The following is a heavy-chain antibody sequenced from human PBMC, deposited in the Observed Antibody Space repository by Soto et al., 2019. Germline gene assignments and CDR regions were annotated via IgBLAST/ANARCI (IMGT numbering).Heavy chain of an antibody. CDR1: GYTLTELS. D-gene: IGHD3-10*01. Sequence: ASVKVSCKVSGYTLTELSMHWVRQAPGKGLEWMGGFDPEDGETIYAQKFQGRVTMTEVTSADTAYMELSSLRSEDTAVYYCATCRLVRGVISCFDYWGQGTLVTVSS. J-gene: IGHJ4*02. V-gene: IGHV1-24*01. CDR3: ATCRLVRGVISCFDY. CDR2: FDPEDGET.